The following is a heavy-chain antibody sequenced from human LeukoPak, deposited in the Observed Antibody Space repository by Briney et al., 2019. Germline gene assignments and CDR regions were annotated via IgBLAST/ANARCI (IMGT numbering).Heavy chain of an antibody. J-gene: IGHJ2*01. CDR2: IYHSGST. V-gene: IGHV4-30-2*01. Sequence: SETLSLTCTVSGGSISSGGYYWSWIRQPPGKGLEWIGYIYHSGSTYYNPSLKSRVTISVDRSKNQFSLKLSSVTAADTAVYYCARLAVLRFLEPHWYFDLWGRGTLVTVSS. CDR1: GGSISSGGYY. D-gene: IGHD3-3*01. CDR3: ARLAVLRFLEPHWYFDL.